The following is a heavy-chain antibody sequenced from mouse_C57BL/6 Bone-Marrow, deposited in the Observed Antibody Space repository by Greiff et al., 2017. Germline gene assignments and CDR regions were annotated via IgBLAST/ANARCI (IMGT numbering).Heavy chain of an antibody. J-gene: IGHJ3*01. Sequence: QVQLQQPGAELVKPGASVKMSCKASGYTFTSYWITWVKQRPGQGLEWIGDIYPGSGSTNYNEKFKSKDTLTVDTSSSTAYLQLSSLTSEDSAVYYCARSYYGTWFAYWGQGTLVTVSA. V-gene: IGHV1-55*01. D-gene: IGHD1-1*01. CDR2: IYPGSGST. CDR3: ARSYYGTWFAY. CDR1: GYTFTSYW.